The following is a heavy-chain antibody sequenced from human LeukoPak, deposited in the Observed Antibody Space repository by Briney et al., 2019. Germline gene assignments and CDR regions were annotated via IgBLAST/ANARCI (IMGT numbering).Heavy chain of an antibody. CDR3: ARGFGSGDSSYDY. V-gene: IGHV1-18*04. CDR1: GYTFTNYY. J-gene: IGHJ4*02. Sequence: GASVKVSCKASGYTFTNYYIHWVRQAPGQGLEWMGWISAYNGNTNYAQKLQGRVTMTTDTSTTSVYMELRGLISDDTAVYYCARGFGSGDSSYDYWGQGTLVTVSS. D-gene: IGHD6-13*01. CDR2: ISAYNGNT.